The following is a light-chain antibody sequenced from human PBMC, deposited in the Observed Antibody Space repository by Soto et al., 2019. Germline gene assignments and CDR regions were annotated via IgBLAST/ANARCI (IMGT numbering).Light chain of an antibody. J-gene: IGLJ1*01. Sequence: QLVLTQPRSVSGSPGQSVTISCTGTSSDVGGYNYVSWYQQHPGKAPKVMIYDVSKRPSGVPDRFSGSKSGNTASLTISGLQAEDEADYYCCSYAGSYTFYVFGTGTKLTVL. CDR1: SSDVGGYNY. CDR3: CSYAGSYTFYV. CDR2: DVS. V-gene: IGLV2-11*01.